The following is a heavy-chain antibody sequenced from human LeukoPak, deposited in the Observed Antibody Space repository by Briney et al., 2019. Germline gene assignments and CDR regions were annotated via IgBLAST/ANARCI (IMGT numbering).Heavy chain of an antibody. CDR2: IYTSGST. Sequence: KTSQTLSLTCTVSGGSISSGSYYWSWIRQPAGKGLEWIGRIYTSGSTNYNPSLKIRVTISVYTSKNPFSLKLSSVTPADTAVYYCARGHYDFWSGYYMETYHNWFDPWGQGTLVTVSS. J-gene: IGHJ5*02. V-gene: IGHV4-61*02. CDR3: ARGHYDFWSGYYMETYHNWFDP. CDR1: GGSISSGSYY. D-gene: IGHD3-3*01.